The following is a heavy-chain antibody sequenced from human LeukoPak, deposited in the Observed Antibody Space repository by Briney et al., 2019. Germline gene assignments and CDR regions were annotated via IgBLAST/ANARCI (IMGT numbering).Heavy chain of an antibody. J-gene: IGHJ4*02. D-gene: IGHD5-12*01. CDR2: INSDGSST. CDR1: GFTFSSYW. Sequence: GGSLRLSCAASGFTFSSYWMHWVRQAPGKGLVWVSRINSDGSSTSYADSVKGRFTISRDNAKNSLYLQMNSLRAEDTAVYYCARSSGYDLPGYWGQGTLVTVSS. V-gene: IGHV3-74*01. CDR3: ARSSGYDLPGY.